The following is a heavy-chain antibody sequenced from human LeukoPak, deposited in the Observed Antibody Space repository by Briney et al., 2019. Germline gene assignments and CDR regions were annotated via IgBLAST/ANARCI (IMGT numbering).Heavy chain of an antibody. D-gene: IGHD3-3*01. CDR3: AKAPTYYDFWSGYYTVYYFDY. CDR2: IKSKTDGGTT. V-gene: IGHV3-15*01. CDR1: GFTFSNAW. J-gene: IGHJ4*02. Sequence: PGGSLRLSCAASGFTFSNAWMSWVRQAPGKGLEWVGRIKSKTDGGTTDYAAPVKGRFTISRDDSKSIAYLQMNSLRAEDTAVYYCAKAPTYYDFWSGYYTVYYFDYWGQGTLVTVSS.